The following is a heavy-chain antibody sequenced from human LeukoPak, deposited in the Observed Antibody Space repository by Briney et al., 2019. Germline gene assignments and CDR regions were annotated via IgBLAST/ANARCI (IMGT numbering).Heavy chain of an antibody. V-gene: IGHV3-74*01. CDR3: SSDRGTCFDP. CDR1: GHTFSNYC. Sequence: PGGPLTLPCAPSGHTFSNYCIHCLRQAPAKGMPWVSRKTSDGGDTIYADSVKGRYTIYRENAKNTQSVQTNTQRAEDTALDYCSSDRGTCFDPWGQGALVTVSS. CDR2: KTSDGGDT. D-gene: IGHD3-10*01. J-gene: IGHJ5*02.